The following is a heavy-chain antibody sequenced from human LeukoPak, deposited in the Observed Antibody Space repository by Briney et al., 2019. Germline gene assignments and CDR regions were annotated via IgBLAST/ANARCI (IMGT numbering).Heavy chain of an antibody. CDR2: MNPNSGNT. Sequence: ASVKVSCKSSGYTFTSYDINWVRQATGQGREWMGWMNPNSGNTGYAQKFQGRVTITRNTSISTAYMELSSVRTEDTAVYYCARVKAAAGGYNWFDPWGQGTLVTVSS. CDR3: ARVKAAAGGYNWFDP. J-gene: IGHJ5*02. CDR1: GYTFTSYD. V-gene: IGHV1-8*03. D-gene: IGHD6-13*01.